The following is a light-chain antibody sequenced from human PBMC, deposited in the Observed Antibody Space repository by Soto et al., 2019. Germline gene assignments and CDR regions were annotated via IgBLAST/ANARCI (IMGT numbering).Light chain of an antibody. CDR2: DVT. Sequence: QSALTQPASVSGSPGQSITISCTGTSSDVGGYDYVSWYQQLPGKAPKLLIYDVTNRPSGVSNRFSGSKSGNTASLTISGLQAEDEADYYCSSFTGSSYVFGTGTTLTVL. J-gene: IGLJ1*01. V-gene: IGLV2-14*01. CDR3: SSFTGSSYV. CDR1: SSDVGGYDY.